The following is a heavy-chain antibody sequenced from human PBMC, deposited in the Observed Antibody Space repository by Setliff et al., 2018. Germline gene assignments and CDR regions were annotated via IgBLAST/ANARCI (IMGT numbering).Heavy chain of an antibody. Sequence: SETLSLTCAVYGGSFSGYYWSWIRQPPGKGLEWIGEINHSGSTNYNPSLKSRVTISVDTPKNQFSLKLSSVTAADTAVYYCARDRITIFGVVIPFDYWGQGTLVTVSS. CDR2: INHSGST. V-gene: IGHV4-34*01. CDR1: GGSFSGYY. J-gene: IGHJ4*02. CDR3: ARDRITIFGVVIPFDY. D-gene: IGHD3-3*01.